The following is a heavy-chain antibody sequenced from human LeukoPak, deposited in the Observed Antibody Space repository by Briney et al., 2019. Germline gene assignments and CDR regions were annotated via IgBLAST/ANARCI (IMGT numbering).Heavy chain of an antibody. CDR1: GGSFSGYY. D-gene: IGHD5-18*01. Sequence: SETLSLTCAVYGGSFSGYYWSWIRQPPGKGLEWIGEINHSGSTNYNPSLKSRVTISVDTSKNQFSLKLSSVTAADTAVYYCARGELWYPRVFDYWGQGTLVTVSS. CDR3: ARGELWYPRVFDY. CDR2: INHSGST. V-gene: IGHV4-34*01. J-gene: IGHJ4*02.